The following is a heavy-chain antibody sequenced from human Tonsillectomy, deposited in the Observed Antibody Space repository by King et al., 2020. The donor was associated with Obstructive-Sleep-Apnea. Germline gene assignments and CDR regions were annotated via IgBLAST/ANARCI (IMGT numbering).Heavy chain of an antibody. V-gene: IGHV4-59*01. D-gene: IGHD6-19*01. J-gene: IGHJ4*02. CDR2: IHDSGST. CDR1: GGSISGYY. CDR3: AISYEAVPGSFDY. Sequence: VQLQESGPGLVKPSETLSLTCTVSGGSISGYYWSWIRQPPGKGLEWIGYIHDSGSTKKNPSLKSRVSISVDTSKNQFSLKVSSVTAADTAVYYCAISYEAVPGSFDYWGQGTLVTVSS.